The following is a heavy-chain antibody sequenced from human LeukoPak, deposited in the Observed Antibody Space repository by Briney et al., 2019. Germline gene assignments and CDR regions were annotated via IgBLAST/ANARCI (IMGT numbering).Heavy chain of an antibody. CDR2: IRSKAYGGTT. Sequence: GGSLRLSCTASGFTFGDYAMSWVRQAPGKGLEWVGFIRSKAYGGTTECAASVKGRFTISRDDSKSIAYLQMNSLKTEDTAVYYCTGVRGIAAAGTFYYYGMDVWGKGTTVTVSS. CDR1: GFTFGDYA. D-gene: IGHD6-13*01. CDR3: TGVRGIAAAGTFYYYGMDV. J-gene: IGHJ6*04. V-gene: IGHV3-49*04.